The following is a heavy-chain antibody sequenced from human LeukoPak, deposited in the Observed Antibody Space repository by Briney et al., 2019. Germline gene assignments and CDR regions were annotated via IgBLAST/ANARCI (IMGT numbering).Heavy chain of an antibody. CDR2: IYHSGST. J-gene: IGHJ4*02. D-gene: IGHD1-26*01. CDR3: ARDHSGSYLDY. V-gene: IGHV4-30-2*01. CDR1: GGSISSGGYY. Sequence: SQTLSLTCTVSGGSISSGGYYWSWIRQPPGKGLEWIGYIYHSGSTYYNPSLKSRVTISVDRSKNQFSLKLSSVTAADTAVYYCARDHSGSYLDYWGQGTLVTVSS.